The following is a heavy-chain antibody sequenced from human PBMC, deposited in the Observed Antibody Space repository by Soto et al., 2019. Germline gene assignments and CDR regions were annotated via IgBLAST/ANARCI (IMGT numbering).Heavy chain of an antibody. J-gene: IGHJ6*02. CDR2: INPRNGAT. Sequence: QVQLVQSGAEVKEPGASVRVSCKASGYTFTAYYMHWVRQAPGQGLEWMGWINPRNGATNYAQRCQGRVTMTWATLIRSADLELSPLRPDATAVYYGARPPPPGLYDSAMDVWGRGTTVIVSS. CDR3: ARPPPPGLYDSAMDV. V-gene: IGHV1-2*02. CDR1: GYTFTAYY.